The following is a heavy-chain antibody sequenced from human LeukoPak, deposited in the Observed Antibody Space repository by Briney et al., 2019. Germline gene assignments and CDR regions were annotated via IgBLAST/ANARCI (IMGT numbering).Heavy chain of an antibody. CDR2: ISGSGSST. Sequence: GGSLRLSCTASGFTFSSYAMSWVRQAPGKGLEWVSVISGSGSSTYYADSVKGRFTISRDNSKNTLYLQMNSLRAEDTAVYFCAKDSASYGRFDYWGQGTLVTVSS. CDR3: AKDSASYGRFDY. V-gene: IGHV3-23*01. CDR1: GFTFSSYA. J-gene: IGHJ4*02. D-gene: IGHD5-18*01.